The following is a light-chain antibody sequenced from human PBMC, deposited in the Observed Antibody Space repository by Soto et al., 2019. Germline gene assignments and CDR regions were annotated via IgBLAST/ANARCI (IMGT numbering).Light chain of an antibody. J-gene: IGLJ2*01. V-gene: IGLV2-14*01. CDR3: TSYSSSSPVL. CDR2: EVT. CDR1: SSDIGHYDY. Sequence: QSALTQPASVSGSPGQSITISCTGTSSDIGHYDYVSWYQQHPGKAPKLMIFEVTNRPSGVSGRFSGSKSGITASLSISGLQPEDEADYYCTSYSSSSPVLFGGGTKLTVL.